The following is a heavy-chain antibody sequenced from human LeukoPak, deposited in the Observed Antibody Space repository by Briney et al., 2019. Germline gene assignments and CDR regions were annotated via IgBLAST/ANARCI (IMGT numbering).Heavy chain of an antibody. CDR1: GFTFSSYG. CDR2: IRYDGSNK. D-gene: IGHD2-2*01. CDR3: AKDGDIVVVPSPGYYYMDV. J-gene: IGHJ6*03. V-gene: IGHV3-30*02. Sequence: GGSLRLSCAASGFTFSSYGMHWVRQAPGKGLEWVAFIRYDGSNKYYADSVKGRFTISRDNSKNTLYLQMNSLRAEDTAVYYCAKDGDIVVVPSPGYYYMDVWGKGTTVTVSS.